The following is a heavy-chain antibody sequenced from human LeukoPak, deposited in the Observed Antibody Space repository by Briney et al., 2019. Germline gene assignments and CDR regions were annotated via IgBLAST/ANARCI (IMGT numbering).Heavy chain of an antibody. V-gene: IGHV1-2*02. CDR2: INPNSGGT. CDR3: AKEQMATAFDP. J-gene: IGHJ5*02. CDR1: GYTFTGYY. Sequence: ASVKVSCKASGYTFTGYYMHWLRQAPGQGLDWMGWINPNSGGTKYAQKFQGRVTMTRDTSISTAYMELSRLRSDDTAVYYCAKEQMATAFDPWGQGTLVTVSS. D-gene: IGHD5-24*01.